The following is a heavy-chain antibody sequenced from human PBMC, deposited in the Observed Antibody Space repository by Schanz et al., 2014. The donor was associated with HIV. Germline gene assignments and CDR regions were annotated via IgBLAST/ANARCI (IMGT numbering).Heavy chain of an antibody. CDR2: TWYDGSNK. V-gene: IGHV3-33*01. CDR1: GFTFRSYG. Sequence: GEGVASGGGVVQPGRSLRLSCAASGFTFRSYGMHWVRQAPGKGLEWVAVTWYDGSNKYYADSVKGRSTISRDNSKNTLFLQMNSLRAEDTAVYFCARDVAGCSGTSCYSDAFDIWGQGKMV. D-gene: IGHD2-2*01. CDR3: ARDVAGCSGTSCYSDAFDI. J-gene: IGHJ3*02.